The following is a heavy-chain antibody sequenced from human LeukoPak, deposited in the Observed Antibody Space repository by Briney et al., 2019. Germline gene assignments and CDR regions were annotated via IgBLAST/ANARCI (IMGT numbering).Heavy chain of an antibody. CDR2: ISDGGDSR. Sequence: GGSLRLSCAASGFTFSNYPMTWVRQAPGKGLEWVSAISDGGDSRKYAGSVKGRFTISRDNSKSRLYLQMNSLRVDGTAVYYCTKDWRADFWGQGTLVTVSS. V-gene: IGHV3-23*01. CDR1: GFTFSNYP. CDR3: TKDWRADF. J-gene: IGHJ4*02.